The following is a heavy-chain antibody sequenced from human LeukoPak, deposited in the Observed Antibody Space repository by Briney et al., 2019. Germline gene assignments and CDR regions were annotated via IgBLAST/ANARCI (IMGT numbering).Heavy chain of an antibody. CDR1: GGSISSSSYY. V-gene: IGHV4-39*01. D-gene: IGHD1-26*01. Sequence: SETLSLTCTVSGGSISSSSYYWGWIRQPPGKGLEWIGSIYYSGSTYYNPSLKSRVTISVDTSKNQFSLKLSSVTAADTAVYYCASSYSGDYHRPPYFNFWGQGSLVTVSS. CDR3: ASSYSGDYHRPPYFNF. CDR2: IYYSGST. J-gene: IGHJ4*02.